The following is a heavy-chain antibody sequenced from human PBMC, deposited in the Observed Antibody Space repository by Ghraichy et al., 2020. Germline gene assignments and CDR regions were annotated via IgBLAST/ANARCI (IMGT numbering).Heavy chain of an antibody. Sequence: ASVKVSCKASGYTFTGYYMHWVRQAPGQGLEWMGWINPNSGGTNYAQKFQGRVTMTRDTSISTAYMELSRLRSDDTAVYYCARDGVDYYDSSGPFDYWGQGTLVTVSS. J-gene: IGHJ4*02. CDR2: INPNSGGT. CDR3: ARDGVDYYDSSGPFDY. V-gene: IGHV1-2*02. CDR1: GYTFTGYY. D-gene: IGHD3-22*01.